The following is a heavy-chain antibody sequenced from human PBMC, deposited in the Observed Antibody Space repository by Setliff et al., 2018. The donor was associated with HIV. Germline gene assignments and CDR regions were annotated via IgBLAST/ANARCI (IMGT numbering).Heavy chain of an antibody. CDR2: INHSGST. D-gene: IGHD6-19*01. J-gene: IGHJ4*02. Sequence: SETLSLTCAVSGGSISGSNWWSWVRQPPGKGLDWIGEINHSGSTNYNPSLKSRVSLSVDKSKNHFSLNLRSVTAADTAVYYCARGTLYRGGGYGTYSFDHWGQGTLVTVSS. V-gene: IGHV4-4*02. CDR3: ARGTLYRGGGYGTYSFDH. CDR1: GGSISGSNW.